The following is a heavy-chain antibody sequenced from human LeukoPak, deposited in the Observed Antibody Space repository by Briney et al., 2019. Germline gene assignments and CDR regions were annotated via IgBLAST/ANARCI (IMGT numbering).Heavy chain of an antibody. D-gene: IGHD1-26*01. Sequence: QTGGSLRLSCAASGFTFSTSWMTWVRQAPGKGLEWVANIKQDGSDKYYVDSVKGRFTISRDNAKNSLFLQMSSLRAEDTAVYYCARDSPAGGPDYWGQGTLVTVSS. J-gene: IGHJ4*02. CDR2: IKQDGSDK. V-gene: IGHV3-7*05. CDR3: ARDSPAGGPDY. CDR1: GFTFSTSW.